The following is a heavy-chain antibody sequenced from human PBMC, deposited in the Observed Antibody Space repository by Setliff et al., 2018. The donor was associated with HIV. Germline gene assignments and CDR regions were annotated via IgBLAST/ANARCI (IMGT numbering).Heavy chain of an antibody. Sequence: SETLSLTCTVSGGSISGFYWNWIRQSAAKGLQWVGGIYDSGSAKYNHSHKRRLTMSLATYTNKFPLTLNSVTAADTAVFYYARGVRDYFDYTWSTYCLGDYIGVWGKGTPGTGSS. D-gene: IGHD3-9*01. CDR2: IYDSGSA. V-gene: IGHV4-4*07. CDR1: GGSISGFY. CDR3: ARGVRDYFDYTWSTYCLGDYIGV. J-gene: IGHJ6*03.